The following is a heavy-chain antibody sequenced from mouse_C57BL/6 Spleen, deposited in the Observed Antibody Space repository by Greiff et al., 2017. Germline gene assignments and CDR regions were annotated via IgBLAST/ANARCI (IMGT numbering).Heavy chain of an antibody. Sequence: QVQLQQSGPELVKPGASVKLSCKASGYTFTSYDINWVKQRPGQGLEWIGWIYPRDGSTNYNGKFKGKATLTADKSSSTAYMQLSSLTSEDSAVYFCARGDGNYYYAMDYWGQGTSVTVSS. J-gene: IGHJ4*01. D-gene: IGHD2-1*01. CDR2: IYPRDGST. V-gene: IGHV1-85*01. CDR1: GYTFTSYD. CDR3: ARGDGNYYYAMDY.